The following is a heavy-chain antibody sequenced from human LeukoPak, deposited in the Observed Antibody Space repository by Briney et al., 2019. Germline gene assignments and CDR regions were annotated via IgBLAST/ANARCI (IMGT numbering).Heavy chain of an antibody. V-gene: IGHV4-61*01. D-gene: IGHD1-1*01. J-gene: IGHJ4*02. Sequence: SETLSLTCTVSGGSVSSGRYYWSWIRQPPGKGLEWIGYFYYSGSTNYNPSLKTRVTISVDTSKNQFSLKVSSVTAADTAVYYCARKRTGDQGYYFDYWGQGTLVTVS. CDR2: FYYSGST. CDR3: ARKRTGDQGYYFDY. CDR1: GGSVSSGRYY.